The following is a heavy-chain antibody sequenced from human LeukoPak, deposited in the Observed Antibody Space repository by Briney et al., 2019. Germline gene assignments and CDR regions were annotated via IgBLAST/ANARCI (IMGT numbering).Heavy chain of an antibody. CDR2: MNPNSGNT. Sequence: GASVKVSCKASGYTFTSYDINWVRQATGQGLEWMGWMNPNSGNTGYAQKFQGRVTMTRDTSTSTVYMELSSLRSEDTAVYYCARARHQQLAVELVWDAFDIWGQGTMVTVSS. J-gene: IGHJ3*02. V-gene: IGHV1-8*02. CDR3: ARARHQQLAVELVWDAFDI. D-gene: IGHD6-6*01. CDR1: GYTFTSYD.